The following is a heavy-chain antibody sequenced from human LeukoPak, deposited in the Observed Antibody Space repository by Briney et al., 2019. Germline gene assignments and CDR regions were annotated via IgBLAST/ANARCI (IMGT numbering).Heavy chain of an antibody. CDR1: GYIFSNYG. D-gene: IGHD3-16*01. CDR2: INPNSGGT. J-gene: IGHJ4*02. CDR3: AREGGDY. V-gene: IGHV1-2*04. Sequence: ASVKVSCKASGYIFSNYGISWVRQAPGQGLEWMGWINPNSGGTNYAQKFQGWVTMTRDTSISTAYMELSRLRSDDTAVYYCAREGGDYWGQGTLVTVSS.